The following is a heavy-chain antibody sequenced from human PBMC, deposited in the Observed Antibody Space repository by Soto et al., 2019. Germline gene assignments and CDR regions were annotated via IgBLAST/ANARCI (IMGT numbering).Heavy chain of an antibody. Sequence: ASVKVSCKASGYIFTDYYMHWVRQAPGQELGWMGRINPNSGGTNYAQKFQGRVTMTRDTSISTAYMELSSLRSEDTAVYYCARDGFSGMDAWGQGTTVTISS. CDR3: ARDGFSGMDA. J-gene: IGHJ6*02. CDR1: GYIFTDYY. CDR2: INPNSGGT. D-gene: IGHD5-12*01. V-gene: IGHV1-2*06.